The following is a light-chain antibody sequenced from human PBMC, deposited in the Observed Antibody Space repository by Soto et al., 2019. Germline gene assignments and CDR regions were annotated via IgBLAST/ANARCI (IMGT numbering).Light chain of an antibody. V-gene: IGKV3-15*01. CDR2: GAS. CDR3: QQYNNWPRT. CDR1: QSVSSN. Sequence: EIVMTQSPATLSVSPGERDTLSCRASQSVSSNLAWYQQKPGQAPRLLIYGASTRATGIPARFSGSGSGTEFTLTISSLQSEDFAVYYGQQYNNWPRTFGQGTKVDIK. J-gene: IGKJ1*01.